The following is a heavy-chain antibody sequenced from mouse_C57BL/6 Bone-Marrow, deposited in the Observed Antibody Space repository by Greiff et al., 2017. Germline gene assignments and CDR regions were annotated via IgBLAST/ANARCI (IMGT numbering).Heavy chain of an antibody. CDR1: GFTFSDYY. CDR3: ARLYYGNYGYFDY. Sequence: EVQGVESGGGLVQPGGSLKLSCAASGFTFSDYYMYWVRQTPEKRLEWVAYISNGGGSTYYPDTVKGRFTISRDNAKNTLYLQMSRLKSEDTAMYYCARLYYGNYGYFDYWGQGTTLTVSS. D-gene: IGHD2-1*01. J-gene: IGHJ2*01. V-gene: IGHV5-12*01. CDR2: ISNGGGST.